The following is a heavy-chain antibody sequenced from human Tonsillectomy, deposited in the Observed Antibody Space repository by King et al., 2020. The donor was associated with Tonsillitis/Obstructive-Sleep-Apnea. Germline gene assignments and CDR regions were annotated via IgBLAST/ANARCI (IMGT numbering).Heavy chain of an antibody. J-gene: IGHJ4*02. CDR1: GFTFSSYW. Sequence: DVQLVESGGGLVQPGGSLRLSCAASGFTFSSYWMHWVRQAPGKGLVWGSRINGDGSSSTDADSGKGRLTISRDNAKNTLYLQMNRLRTDDTAGYYCARERLAYCGGDCPNDYWGQGTLVTVSS. V-gene: IGHV3-74*01. CDR2: INGDGSSS. D-gene: IGHD2-21*01. CDR3: ARERLAYCGGDCPNDY.